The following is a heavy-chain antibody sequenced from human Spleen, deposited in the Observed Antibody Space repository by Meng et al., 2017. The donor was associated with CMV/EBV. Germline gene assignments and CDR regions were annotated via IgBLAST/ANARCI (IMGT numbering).Heavy chain of an antibody. D-gene: IGHD6-13*01. Sequence: GGSLRLSCAASGFIFTDYYMSWFRQAPGKGLEWISSISSSVISISYADSVRGRFTISRDNAQNSLYLQMNSLRADDTALYYCAKDTGALSSWWIGSWGQGTLVTVSS. CDR3: AKDTGALSSWWIGS. J-gene: IGHJ5*02. CDR2: ISSSVISI. CDR1: GFIFTDYY. V-gene: IGHV3-11*01.